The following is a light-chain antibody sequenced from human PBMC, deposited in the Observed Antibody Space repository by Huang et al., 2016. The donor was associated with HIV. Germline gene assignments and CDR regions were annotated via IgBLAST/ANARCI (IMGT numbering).Light chain of an antibody. CDR3: QQYFFSPMT. V-gene: IGKV4-1*01. Sequence: DIVMTQSPDFLAVSLGERATISCKSSHSLLNSANRKNYLDWYQQNPGQPPKLLIYWASVRESGVPDRFIGSGSGTDFTLTITSLQAEDVAVYFCQQYFFSPMTFGPGTKVDI. J-gene: IGKJ3*01. CDR2: WAS. CDR1: HSLLNSANRKNY.